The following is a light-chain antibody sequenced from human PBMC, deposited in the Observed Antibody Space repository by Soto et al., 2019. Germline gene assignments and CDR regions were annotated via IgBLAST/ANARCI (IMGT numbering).Light chain of an antibody. CDR1: GSDIGAYNY. CDR2: DVI. J-gene: IGLJ2*01. V-gene: IGLV2-8*01. CDR3: SSVVGGDSFDVI. Sequence: QSALTQPPSASGSPGQSVTISCTGTGSDIGAYNYVSWYQQYPGKAPKVMIYDVIKRPSGVPDRFSGSKSGNTASLTVSGLRADDEAVYYCSSVVGGDSFDVIFGGGTKLTGL.